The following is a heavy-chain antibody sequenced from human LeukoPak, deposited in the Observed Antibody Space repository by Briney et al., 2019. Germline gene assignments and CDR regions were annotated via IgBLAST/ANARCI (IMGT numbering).Heavy chain of an antibody. CDR1: GGSISSYY. CDR2: IYYSGST. CDR3: ARAPRYSSPFDY. Sequence: SETLSLTCTVSGGSISSYYWSWIRQPPGKGLEWIGYIYYSGSTNYNPSLKSRVTISVDTSKNQFSLKLSSVTAADTAVYYCARAPRYSSPFDYWGQGTLVTVSS. V-gene: IGHV4-59*01. J-gene: IGHJ4*02. D-gene: IGHD6-13*01.